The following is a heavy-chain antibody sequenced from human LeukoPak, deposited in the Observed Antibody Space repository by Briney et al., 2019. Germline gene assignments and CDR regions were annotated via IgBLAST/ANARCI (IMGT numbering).Heavy chain of an antibody. Sequence: GASVKVSCKASGYIFTDYYMHWVRQAPGQELGWMGRINPNSGGTNYAQKFQGRVTMTRDTSISTAYMELSRLRSDDTAVYYCARVYFARSSSLDYWGQGTLVTVSS. D-gene: IGHD6-6*01. J-gene: IGHJ4*02. V-gene: IGHV1-2*06. CDR2: INPNSGGT. CDR3: ARVYFARSSSLDY. CDR1: GYIFTDYY.